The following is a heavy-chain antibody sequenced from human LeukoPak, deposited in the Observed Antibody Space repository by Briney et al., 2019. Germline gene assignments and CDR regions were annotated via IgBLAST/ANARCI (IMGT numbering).Heavy chain of an antibody. CDR3: VRSTGKFYYGADV. J-gene: IGHJ6*02. CDR1: GFTFSSYA. D-gene: IGHD4/OR15-4a*01. CDR2: IPYDARNN. Sequence: GGSLRLSYAASGFTFSSYAMYWVRQAPGEGLDWVAAIPYDARNNYYADSVKGRLTIARDNSKNTLYLQMSSLRAEDTAVYYCVRSTGKFYYGADVWGQGTTVTVSS. V-gene: IGHV3-30*04.